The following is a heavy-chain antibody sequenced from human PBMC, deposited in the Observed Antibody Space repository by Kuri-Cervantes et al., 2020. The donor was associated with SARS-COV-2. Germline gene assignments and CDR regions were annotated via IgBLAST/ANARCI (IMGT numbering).Heavy chain of an antibody. D-gene: IGHD5-18*01. CDR1: GYSFTSYW. V-gene: IGHV5-10-1*01. CDR3: ARDGGGVGYSYGLGYYYYGMDV. J-gene: IGHJ6*02. CDR2: IDPSDSYT. Sequence: GESLKISCKGSGYSFTSYWISWVRQMPGKGLEWMGRIDPSDSYTNYSPSFQGHVTISADKSISTAYLQWSSLKASDTAMYYCARDGGGVGYSYGLGYYYYGMDVWGQGTTVTVSS.